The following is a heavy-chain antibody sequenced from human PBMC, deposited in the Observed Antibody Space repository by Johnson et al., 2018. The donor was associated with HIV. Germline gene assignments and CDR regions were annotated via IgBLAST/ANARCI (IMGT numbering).Heavy chain of an antibody. CDR1: GFIFSNAW. CDR2: FKSKTNGGTT. D-gene: IGHD3-16*01. J-gene: IGHJ3*02. V-gene: IGHV3-15*01. Sequence: VQLVESGGGVVQPGRSLRLSCAASGFIFSNAWMSWVRQAPGKGLEWVGRFKSKTNGGTTDYAAPVKGRFTISRDDSKDTLYLQMNSLKTEDTAVYYCATGFGPAFEMWGQGTMVTVSS. CDR3: ATGFGPAFEM.